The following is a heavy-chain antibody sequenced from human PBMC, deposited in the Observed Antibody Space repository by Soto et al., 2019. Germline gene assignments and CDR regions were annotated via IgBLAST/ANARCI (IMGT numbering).Heavy chain of an antibody. V-gene: IGHV3-64*01. J-gene: IGHJ4*02. CDR2: ISSNGGTT. CDR3: VRRVSGNYDY. CDR1: GFTFSSYD. D-gene: IGHD1-7*01. Sequence: EVQLAESGGGMVQPGGSLRLSCVASGFTFSSYDMHWVRQAPGKGLKYVSSISSNGGTTYYGNSVKGRFTISRDNSKNTLYLQMGSLRAEDMAVYYCVRRVSGNYDYWGQGTVVTVSS.